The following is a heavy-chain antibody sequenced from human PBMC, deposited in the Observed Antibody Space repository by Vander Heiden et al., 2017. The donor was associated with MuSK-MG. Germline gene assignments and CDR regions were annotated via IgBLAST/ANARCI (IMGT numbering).Heavy chain of an antibody. V-gene: IGHV1-69*01. CDR2: IIPIFGTA. CDR3: AKASGPLLWFGEDAFDI. CDR1: GGTFSSYA. D-gene: IGHD3-10*01. Sequence: QVQLVQSGAEVKKPGSSVKVSCKASGGTFSSYAISWVRQAPGQGLEWMGGIIPIFGTANYAQKFQGRVTITADESTSTAYMELSSLRSEDTAVYYCAKASGPLLWFGEDAFDIWGQGTMVTVSS. J-gene: IGHJ3*02.